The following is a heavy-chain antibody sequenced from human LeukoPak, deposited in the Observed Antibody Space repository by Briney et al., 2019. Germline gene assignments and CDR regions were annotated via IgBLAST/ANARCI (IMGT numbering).Heavy chain of an antibody. CDR2: ISSSGSTI. J-gene: IGHJ6*03. Sequence: PGGSLRPSCAASGFTFSSYEMNWVRQAPGKGLQWVSYISSSGSTIYYADSVKGRFTISRDNAKNSLYLQMNSLRAEDTAVYYCARYCADYYYYIDVSGKGTTVTVSS. V-gene: IGHV3-48*03. CDR1: GFTFSSYE. CDR3: ARYCADYYYYIDV. D-gene: IGHD2-21*01.